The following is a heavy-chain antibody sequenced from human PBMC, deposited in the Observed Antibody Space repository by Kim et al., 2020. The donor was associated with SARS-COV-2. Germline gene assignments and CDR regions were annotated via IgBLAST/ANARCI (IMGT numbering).Heavy chain of an antibody. CDR3: AGWEMATILDY. Sequence: YARPVKCRFTISKANSQNTLYLQMNSLGAEDTAVYFCAGWEMATILDYWGQGTLVTVSS. D-gene: IGHD5-12*01. J-gene: IGHJ4*02. V-gene: IGHV3-30*01.